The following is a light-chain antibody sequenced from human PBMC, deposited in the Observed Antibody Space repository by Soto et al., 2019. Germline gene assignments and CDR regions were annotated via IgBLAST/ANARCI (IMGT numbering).Light chain of an antibody. V-gene: IGKV1-39*01. J-gene: IGKJ1*01. Sequence: DIQMTQSPSSLSASVEDRVIITCRASQSISNHLNWYQQKPGKAPKLLIFAASSLQSGVPSGFSGSRSWPDFTLTISSLQPEDFATYYCQQSYSSPPTFSQGTKGPIK. CDR1: QSISNH. CDR2: AAS. CDR3: QQSYSSPPT.